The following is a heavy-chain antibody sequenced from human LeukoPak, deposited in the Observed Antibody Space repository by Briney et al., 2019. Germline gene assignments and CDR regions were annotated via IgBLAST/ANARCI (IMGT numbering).Heavy chain of an antibody. D-gene: IGHD2-8*01. CDR2: IYHSGST. CDR1: GYSISSGYY. V-gene: IGHV4-38-2*01. J-gene: IGHJ5*02. CDR3: ARAIGGDGDNWFDP. Sequence: SETLSPTCAVSGYSISSGYYWGWIRQPPGKGLEWIGSIYHSGSTYYNPSLKSRVTISVDTSKNQFSLKLSSVTAADTAVYYCARAIGGDGDNWFDPWGQGTLVTVSS.